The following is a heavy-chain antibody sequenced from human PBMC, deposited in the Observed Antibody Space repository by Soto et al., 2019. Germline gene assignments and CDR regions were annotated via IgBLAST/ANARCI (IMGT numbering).Heavy chain of an antibody. D-gene: IGHD3-3*01. J-gene: IGHJ6*02. Sequence: QVQLVQSGGGLVEPGGSLRLSCAASGFKFSDYHMTWIRQAQGKGLEWISYISSSGTYTTYTDSVKGRFTVSRDNAKSSLYLQMNSQRGEDTAVYYCACVAPTIFGAQFHHNLVDVWGQGNTVTVAS. CDR1: GFKFSDYH. CDR2: ISSSGTYT. V-gene: IGHV3-11*06. CDR3: ACVAPTIFGAQFHHNLVDV.